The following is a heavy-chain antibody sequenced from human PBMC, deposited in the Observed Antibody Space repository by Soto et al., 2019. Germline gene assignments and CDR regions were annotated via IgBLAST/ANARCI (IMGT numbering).Heavy chain of an antibody. CDR2: IFHSGST. CDR1: GGSRSVGNW. CDR3: ARKGYYYGMDV. J-gene: IGHJ6*02. Sequence: SETLAPASAAYGGSRSVGNWWSCVRHNPGKGLERIGEIFHSGSTNYNPSLKSRVTISVDNSKSQFSTKLSSVTAPDTDVYYCARKGYYYGMDVWGQGTTVT. V-gene: IGHV4-4*02.